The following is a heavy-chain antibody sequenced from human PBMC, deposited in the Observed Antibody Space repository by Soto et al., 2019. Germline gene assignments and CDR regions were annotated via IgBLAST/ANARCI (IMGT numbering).Heavy chain of an antibody. CDR3: AKTESFNGYYNAFDC. Sequence: SLRLSCAASGLPFGAYAVSSGRQSPGKGLEWVSAISGGGGSTYYADSVKGRFTISRDNSKNTVYLQMNSLRAGDTALYYCAKTESFNGYYNAFDCWGQGTRVSVS. V-gene: IGHV3-23*01. CDR1: GLPFGAYA. CDR2: ISGGGGST. J-gene: IGHJ4*02. D-gene: IGHD3-9*01.